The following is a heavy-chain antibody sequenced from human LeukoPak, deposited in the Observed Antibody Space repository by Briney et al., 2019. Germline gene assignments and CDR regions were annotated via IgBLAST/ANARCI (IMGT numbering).Heavy chain of an antibody. D-gene: IGHD2-15*01. CDR3: ARDWRYCSVGSCSYYFDY. V-gene: IGHV4-4*07. Sequence: SETLSLTCTVSGVSISSHYWSWIRQPAGEGLEWIGRIYTSGSTNYNPSLNSRVTISVDKSKNHLSLNLSSVTAADTAFYYCARDWRYCSVGSCSYYFDYWGQGALVTVSS. CDR2: IYTSGST. J-gene: IGHJ4*02. CDR1: GVSISSHY.